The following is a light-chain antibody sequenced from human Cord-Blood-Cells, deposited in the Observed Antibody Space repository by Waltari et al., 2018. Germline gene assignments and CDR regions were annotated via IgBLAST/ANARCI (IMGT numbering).Light chain of an antibody. J-gene: IGLJ1*01. Sequence: QSALTQPASVSGSPGQSIPLSCTGPSSDVGRYNLVSWYQQHPGKAPKLMIYEGSKRPSGVSNRFSGSKSGNTASLTISGLQAEDEADYYCCSYAGSSTYVFGTGTKVTVL. CDR2: EGS. V-gene: IGLV2-23*01. CDR3: CSYAGSSTYV. CDR1: SSDVGRYNL.